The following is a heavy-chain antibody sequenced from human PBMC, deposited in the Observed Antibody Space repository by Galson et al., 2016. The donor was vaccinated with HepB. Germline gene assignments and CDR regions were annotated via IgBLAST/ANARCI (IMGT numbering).Heavy chain of an antibody. J-gene: IGHJ4*02. CDR1: GYSFSGYW. CDR2: IYPDDSDT. D-gene: IGHD1-1*01. V-gene: IGHV5-51*01. Sequence: QSGAEVKKPGESLKISCKGSGYSFSGYWIGWVRQMPGKGLEWMGLIYPDDSDTRYSPSFQGQVTISGDKSISTAYLQWSSLKASDTAMYYFARRRYSNNWNAFDFWGQGTLVTVSS. CDR3: ARRRYSNNWNAFDF.